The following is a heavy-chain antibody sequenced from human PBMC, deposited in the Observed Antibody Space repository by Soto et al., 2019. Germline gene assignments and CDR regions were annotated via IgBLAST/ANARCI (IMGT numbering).Heavy chain of an antibody. CDR3: ARSQGSSTSLEIYYYYYYGMDV. CDR1: GGTFSSYA. J-gene: IGHJ6*02. CDR2: IIPISETT. Sequence: QVQLVQSGAEVKKPGSSVKVSCKASGGTFSSYAISWVRQAPGQGLEGMGGIIPISETTNYAQKFQGRVTITADESKSTAYMELSSLRSEDTAVYYCARSQGSSTSLEIYYYYYYGMDVWGQGTTVTVSS. V-gene: IGHV1-69*01. D-gene: IGHD2-2*01.